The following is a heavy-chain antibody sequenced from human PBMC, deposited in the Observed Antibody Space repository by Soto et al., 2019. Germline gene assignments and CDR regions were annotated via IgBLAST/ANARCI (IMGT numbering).Heavy chain of an antibody. J-gene: IGHJ6*02. CDR1: GACISSSRYY. CDR2: IYYSGST. CDR3: ASIAVAGTIVDFYYYGMDV. Sequence: SETLSLTCTVSGACISSSRYYRGWIRQPPGKGLAWIGRIYYSGSTYYNPCLTSRVTISVDTPKNQFSLKLSSVTAADTAVYYCASIAVAGTIVDFYYYGMDVCGQGTTVTVSS. V-gene: IGHV4-39*01. D-gene: IGHD6-19*01.